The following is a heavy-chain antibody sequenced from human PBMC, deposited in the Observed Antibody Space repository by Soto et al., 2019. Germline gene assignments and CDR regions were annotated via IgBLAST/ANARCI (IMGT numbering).Heavy chain of an antibody. CDR1: GFTFSSYW. CDR3: ARDRGPRATVTTDY. D-gene: IGHD4-4*01. V-gene: IGHV3-7*01. CDR2: LKQDGSEN. Sequence: GGSLRLSCAASGFTFSSYWMSWVRQAPGKGLEWVANLKQDGSENYYVDSVKGRFNISRDNAKNSLYLQMNSLRAEDTAVYYCARDRGPRATVTTDYWGQGTLVTVSS. J-gene: IGHJ4*02.